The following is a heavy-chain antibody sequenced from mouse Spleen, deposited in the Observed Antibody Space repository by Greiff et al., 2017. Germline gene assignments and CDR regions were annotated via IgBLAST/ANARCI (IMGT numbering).Heavy chain of an antibody. V-gene: IGHV3-6*01. CDR3: ARANWVYFDY. CDR2: ISYDGSN. CDR1: GYSITSGYY. D-gene: IGHD4-1*01. J-gene: IGHJ2*01. Sequence: ESGPGLVKPSQSLSLTCSVTGYSITSGYYWNWIRQFPGNKLAWMGYISYDGSNNYNPSLKNRISITRDTSKNQLFLKLNSVTTEDTATYYCARANWVYFDYWGQGTTLTVSS.